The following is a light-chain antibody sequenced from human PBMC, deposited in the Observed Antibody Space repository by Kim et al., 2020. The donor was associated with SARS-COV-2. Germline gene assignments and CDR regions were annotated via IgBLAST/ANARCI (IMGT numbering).Light chain of an antibody. CDR2: SND. V-gene: IGLV1-44*01. Sequence: GQRVTISCSGSSSNIGLNNVHWYQPLPGTAPKLLIHSNDQRPSGVPDRFSGSKSGTSASLAISGLQSEDDADYYCAAWDDSLNGLLFGGGTQLTVL. J-gene: IGLJ2*01. CDR3: AAWDDSLNGLL. CDR1: SSNIGLNN.